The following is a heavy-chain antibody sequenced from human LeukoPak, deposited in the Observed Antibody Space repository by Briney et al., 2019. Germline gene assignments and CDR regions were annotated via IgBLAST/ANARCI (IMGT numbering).Heavy chain of an antibody. CDR3: ARRRGYSGYDRPYYYYYYMDV. Sequence: SETLSLTCAVYGGSFSGYYWSWIRQPPGKGLEWIGEINHSGSTNYNPSLKSRVTISVDTSKNQFSLKLNSVTAADTAVYYCARRRGYSGYDRPYYYYYYMDVWGKGTTVTISS. CDR1: GGSFSGYY. D-gene: IGHD5-12*01. V-gene: IGHV4-34*01. CDR2: INHSGST. J-gene: IGHJ6*03.